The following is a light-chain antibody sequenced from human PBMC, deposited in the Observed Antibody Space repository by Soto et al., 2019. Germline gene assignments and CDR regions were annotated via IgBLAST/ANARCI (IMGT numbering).Light chain of an antibody. J-gene: IGKJ5*01. V-gene: IGKV3-15*01. CDR1: QSVSSK. Sequence: EIVMTQSPATLSVSPGERATLSCRGSQSVSSKLAWYQQKPGQAPRLLIYGASTRATGIPARFSGSGSGTEFTLPISSLKSEDFAVYYCQQYNNWPTIAFGQGTRLEIK. CDR3: QQYNNWPTIA. CDR2: GAS.